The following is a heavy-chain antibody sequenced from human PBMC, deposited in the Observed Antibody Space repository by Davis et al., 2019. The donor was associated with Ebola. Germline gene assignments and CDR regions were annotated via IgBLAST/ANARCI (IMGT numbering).Heavy chain of an antibody. V-gene: IGHV3-21*01. J-gene: IGHJ4*02. CDR2: ISSSSSYI. CDR1: GFKFDDYA. Sequence: PGGSLRLSCAASGFKFDDYAMHWVRQAPGKGLEWVSSISSSSSYIYYADSVKGRFTISRDNAKNSLYLQMNSLRDEDTAVYYCAAEPSWGQGTLVTVSS. CDR3: AAEPS.